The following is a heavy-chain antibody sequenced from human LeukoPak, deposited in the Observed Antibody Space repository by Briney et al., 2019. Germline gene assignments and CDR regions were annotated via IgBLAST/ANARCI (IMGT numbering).Heavy chain of an antibody. CDR1: GFTFSSYA. V-gene: IGHV3-23*01. CDR2: ITGSGGNT. CDR3: AKAASSSWPSYYYGMDV. D-gene: IGHD6-13*01. Sequence: GGSLRLSCAASGFTFSSYAMSWVRQAPGKGLEWVSVITGSGGNTYYADSVKGRFTISKDNSKNTVYLQMSSLRVDDTAVYYCAKAASSSWPSYYYGMDVWGQGTTVTVSS. J-gene: IGHJ6*02.